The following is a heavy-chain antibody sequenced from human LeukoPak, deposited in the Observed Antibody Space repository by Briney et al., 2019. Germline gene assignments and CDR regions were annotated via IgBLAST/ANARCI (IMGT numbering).Heavy chain of an antibody. CDR3: ARDNSSSWFFFDS. Sequence: GESLRLSCAASGFNFGTYGLHWVRQAPGKGLEHIAAISSHGANTYYVNSVKGRFTISRDNSNSMPYLHVGGLRPEDTAIYYCARDNSSSWFFFDSWGQGTLVTVSS. V-gene: IGHV3-64*01. J-gene: IGHJ4*02. CDR2: ISSHGANT. CDR1: GFNFGTYG. D-gene: IGHD6-13*01.